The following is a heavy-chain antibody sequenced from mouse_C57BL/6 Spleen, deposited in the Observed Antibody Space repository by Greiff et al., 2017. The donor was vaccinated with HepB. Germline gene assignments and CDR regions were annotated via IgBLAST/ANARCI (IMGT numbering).Heavy chain of an antibody. CDR3: SSSGYDYVGRVDY. CDR1: GYTFTSYW. Sequence: QVQLQQPGAELVMPGASVKLSCKASGYTFTSYWMHWVKQRPGQGLEWIGEIDPSDSYTNYNQKFKGKSTLTVDKSSSTAYMQLSSLTSEDSAVYYCSSSGYDYVGRVDYSGQGTTLTVSS. V-gene: IGHV1-69*01. D-gene: IGHD2-4*01. J-gene: IGHJ2*01. CDR2: IDPSDSYT.